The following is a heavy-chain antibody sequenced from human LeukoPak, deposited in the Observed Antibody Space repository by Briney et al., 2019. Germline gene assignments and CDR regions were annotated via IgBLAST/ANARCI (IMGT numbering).Heavy chain of an antibody. CDR3: ARGGFSGSYYYFDY. V-gene: IGHV4-59*01. CDR2: IYYSGST. Sequence: SETLSLTRTVSGGSISSYYWSWIRQPPGKGLEWIGYIYYSGSTNYNPSLKSRVTISVDTSKNQFSLKLSSVTAADTAVYYCARGGFSGSYYYFDYWGQGTLVTVSS. D-gene: IGHD1-26*01. J-gene: IGHJ4*02. CDR1: GGSISSYY.